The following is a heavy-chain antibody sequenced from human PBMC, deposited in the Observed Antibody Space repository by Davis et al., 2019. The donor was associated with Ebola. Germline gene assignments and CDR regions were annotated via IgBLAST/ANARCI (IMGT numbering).Heavy chain of an antibody. D-gene: IGHD6-13*01. V-gene: IGHV7-4-1*02. J-gene: IGHJ6*02. CDR1: GYTFTSYA. CDR3: ARESPAYSSSWGYYYYGMDV. CDR2: INTNTGNP. Sequence: AASVKVSCKASGYTFTSYAMNWVRQAPGQGLEWMGWINTNTGNPTYAQGFTGRFVFSLDPSVSTAYLQISSLKAEDTAVYYCARESPAYSSSWGYYYYGMDVWGQGTTVTVSS.